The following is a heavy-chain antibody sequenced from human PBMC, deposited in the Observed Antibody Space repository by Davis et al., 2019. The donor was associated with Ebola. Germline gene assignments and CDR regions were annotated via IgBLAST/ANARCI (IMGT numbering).Heavy chain of an antibody. CDR1: GYTFTGYY. J-gene: IGHJ5*02. V-gene: IGHV1-2*02. CDR3: ARGERGIVGALRNWFDP. Sequence: ASVTVSCKASGYTFTGYYMHWVRQAPGQGLEWMGWINPNSGGTNYAQKFQGRVTMTRDTSISTAYMELSRLRSDDTAVYYCARGERGIVGALRNWFDPWGQGTLVTVSS. D-gene: IGHD1-26*01. CDR2: INPNSGGT.